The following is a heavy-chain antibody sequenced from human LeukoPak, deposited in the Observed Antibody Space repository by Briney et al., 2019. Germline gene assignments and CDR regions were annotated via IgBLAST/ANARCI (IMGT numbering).Heavy chain of an antibody. Sequence: PSETLSLTCTVSGGSISSGGYYWSWIRQHPGKGLEWIGYIYYSGSTYYNPSLKSRVTISVDTSKNQFSLELSSVTAADTAVYYCARGAPYSSSWFGYWGQGTLVTVSS. CDR2: IYYSGST. V-gene: IGHV4-31*03. CDR3: ARGAPYSSSWFGY. J-gene: IGHJ4*02. D-gene: IGHD6-13*01. CDR1: GGSISSGGYY.